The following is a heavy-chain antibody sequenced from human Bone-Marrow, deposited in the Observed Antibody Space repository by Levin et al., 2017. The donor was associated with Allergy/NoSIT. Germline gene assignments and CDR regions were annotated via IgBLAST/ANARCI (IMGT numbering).Heavy chain of an antibody. D-gene: IGHD4-17*01. Sequence: LSLTCAASGFAFRTSAMMWVRQAPGKGLEWVSAIVADGTGTYYPDSVRGRFTISRDNSKDTLYLQLNSLRVEDTAVYYCARDPNGDYVGAFEFWGQGTMVTVSS. V-gene: IGHV3-23*01. J-gene: IGHJ3*01. CDR3: ARDPNGDYVGAFEF. CDR1: GFAFRTSA. CDR2: IVADGTGT.